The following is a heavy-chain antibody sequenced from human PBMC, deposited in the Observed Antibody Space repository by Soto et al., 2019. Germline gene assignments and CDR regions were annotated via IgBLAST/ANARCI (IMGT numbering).Heavy chain of an antibody. J-gene: IGHJ4*02. V-gene: IGHV3-23*01. CDR3: VKLGSSSWSPHYYFDY. Sequence: GSLRLCCENGGCAYRSYGLTLDQQAPGKGLEWVSAITGSGSDTYYVDSVKGRFTISRDNSENTLYLQMNSLRAEDTAIYYCVKLGSSSWSPHYYFDYWGQRTLVTVSS. D-gene: IGHD2-2*01. CDR1: GCAYRSYG. CDR2: ITGSGSDT.